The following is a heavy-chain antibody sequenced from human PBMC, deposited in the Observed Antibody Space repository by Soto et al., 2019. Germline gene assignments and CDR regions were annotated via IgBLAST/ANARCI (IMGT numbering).Heavy chain of an antibody. J-gene: IGHJ6*02. CDR2: IYYSGST. V-gene: IGHV4-31*03. D-gene: IGHD3-9*01. CDR3: LTHGFGPLHGLVXV. CDR1: GGSISSGAYY. Sequence: SETLSLTCTVSGGSISSGAYYWSWIRQHPGKGLEWIGYIYYSGSTYYNPSLKSRLTISVDTSKNQVSLKLASVTAADTAVYYFLTHGFGPLHGLVXVWSQGTTVTVSS.